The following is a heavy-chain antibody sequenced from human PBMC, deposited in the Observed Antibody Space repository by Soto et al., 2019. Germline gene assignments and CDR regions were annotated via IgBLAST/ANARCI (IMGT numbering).Heavy chain of an antibody. J-gene: IGHJ3*02. V-gene: IGHV3-23*01. CDR2: ISGSGGST. CDR1: GFTFSSYA. CDR3: AKDELLWFGEPDDAFDI. D-gene: IGHD3-10*01. Sequence: GGSLRLSCAGSGFTFSSYAMSWVRQAPGKQLEWVSAISGSGGSTYYADSVKGRFTISRDNSKNTLYLQMNSLRAEDTAVYYCAKDELLWFGEPDDAFDIWGQGTMVTVSS.